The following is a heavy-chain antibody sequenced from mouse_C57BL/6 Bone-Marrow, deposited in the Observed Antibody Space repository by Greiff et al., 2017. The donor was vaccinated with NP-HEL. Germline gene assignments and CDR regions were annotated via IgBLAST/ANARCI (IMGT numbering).Heavy chain of an antibody. CDR1: GFTFSDYG. J-gene: IGHJ2*01. V-gene: IGHV5-15*01. CDR3: ARLNYGSSSYYFDY. Sequence: EVQRVESGGGLVQPGGSLKLSCAASGFTFSDYGMAWVRQAPRKGPEWVAFISNLAYSIYYADTVTGRFTISRENAKNTLYLEMSSLRSEDTAMYYCARLNYGSSSYYFDYWGQGTTLTVSS. CDR2: ISNLAYSI. D-gene: IGHD1-1*01.